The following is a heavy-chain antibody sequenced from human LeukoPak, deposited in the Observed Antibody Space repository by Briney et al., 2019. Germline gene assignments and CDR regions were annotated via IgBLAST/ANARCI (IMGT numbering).Heavy chain of an antibody. CDR2: IYSGGST. Sequence: PGGSLRLSCAASGFTVSSNYMNWVRQAPGKGLEWVSVIYSGGSTYYADSMKGRFTISRDNSKNTLYLQMNSLRAEDTAVYYCARRIAAAAAPYYFDYWGQGTLVTVSS. CDR3: ARRIAAAAAPYYFDY. D-gene: IGHD6-13*01. J-gene: IGHJ4*02. V-gene: IGHV3-53*01. CDR1: GFTVSSNY.